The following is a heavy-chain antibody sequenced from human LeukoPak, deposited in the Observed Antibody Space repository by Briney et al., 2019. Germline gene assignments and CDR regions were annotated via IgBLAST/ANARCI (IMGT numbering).Heavy chain of an antibody. CDR3: ARGHYYGDYADY. CDR1: GYTLTDFY. CDR2: INPNSGGT. Sequence: ASVKVSCKASGYTLTDFYIYWVRQAPGQGLEWMGWINPNSGGTNYAQKFQGGVTMTRDTSISTAYMELSRLRSDDTAVYYCARGHYYGDYADYWGQGTLVTVSS. J-gene: IGHJ4*02. V-gene: IGHV1-2*02. D-gene: IGHD4-17*01.